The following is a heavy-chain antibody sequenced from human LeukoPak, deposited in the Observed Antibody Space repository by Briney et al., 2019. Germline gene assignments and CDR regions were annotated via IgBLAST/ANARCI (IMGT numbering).Heavy chain of an antibody. CDR2: ISSSSSYI. D-gene: IGHD4-17*01. Sequence: GGSLRLSCAASGFTFKNHAMSWVRQAPGKGLEWVSSISSSSSYIYYADSVKGRFTISRDNAKNSLYLQMNSLRAEGTAVYYCARESYGDYGDYWGQGTLVTVSS. CDR3: ARESYGDYGDY. J-gene: IGHJ4*02. CDR1: GFTFKNHA. V-gene: IGHV3-21*01.